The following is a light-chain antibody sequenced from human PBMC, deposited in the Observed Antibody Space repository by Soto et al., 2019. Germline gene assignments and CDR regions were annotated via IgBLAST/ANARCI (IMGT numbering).Light chain of an antibody. CDR1: QTVRNNY. CDR2: DAS. CDR3: QQCTSYPLT. Sequence: LKQPPGALYLTTGERATLSCRASQTVRNNYLAWYQQKPGQAPRLLIYDASSRATGIPDRFSGGGSGSDFTRTISRLVPEDFTLDYSQQCTSYPLTSGGGTKLDIK. J-gene: IGKJ4*01. V-gene: IGKV3-20*01.